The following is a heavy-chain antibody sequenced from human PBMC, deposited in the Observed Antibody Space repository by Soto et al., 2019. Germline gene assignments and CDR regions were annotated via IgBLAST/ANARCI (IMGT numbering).Heavy chain of an antibody. J-gene: IGHJ4*02. D-gene: IGHD2-21*01. V-gene: IGHV3-23*01. Sequence: PGGSLRLSCATSGFTFNTYPMTWVRQAPGKGLEWVSSISSTAGRTSSYADSVKGRFAISRDFSDNTVYLQMNSLRAEDTAVYYCAKDLRRDGYRDFDYWGQGTLVTVSS. CDR2: ISSTAGRTS. CDR1: GFTFNTYP. CDR3: AKDLRRDGYRDFDY.